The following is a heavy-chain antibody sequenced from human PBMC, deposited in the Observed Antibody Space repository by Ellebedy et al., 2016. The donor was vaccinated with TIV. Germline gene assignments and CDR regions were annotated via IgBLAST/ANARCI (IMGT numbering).Heavy chain of an antibody. CDR3: ARERIGLYGMDD. CDR2: ISSEGSSK. D-gene: IGHD2-15*01. J-gene: IGHJ6*01. V-gene: IGHV3-74*01. CDR1: GFTFSRHW. Sequence: GESLKISCAASGFTFSRHWMHWVRQAPGKGLEWVSRISSEGSSKIYADSVKGRFSSSRDNAKNTLYLQMHSLRADDTAVYYCARERIGLYGMDDWGQGTTVTVSA.